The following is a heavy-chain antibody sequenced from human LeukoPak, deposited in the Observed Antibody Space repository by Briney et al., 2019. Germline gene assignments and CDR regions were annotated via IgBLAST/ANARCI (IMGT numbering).Heavy chain of an antibody. J-gene: IGHJ3*02. CDR3: ARRVFCRSASCSRGAFDI. Sequence: SETLSLTCTVSGGSISRYYWSWIRQSPGKGLEWFGYIYYTGSTNYNPSLKSRVTISVDTSKNQFSLKLSSVTAADTAVYYCARRVFCRSASCSRGAFDIWGQGTMVTVSS. CDR1: GGSISRYY. D-gene: IGHD2-2*01. CDR2: IYYTGST. V-gene: IGHV4-59*01.